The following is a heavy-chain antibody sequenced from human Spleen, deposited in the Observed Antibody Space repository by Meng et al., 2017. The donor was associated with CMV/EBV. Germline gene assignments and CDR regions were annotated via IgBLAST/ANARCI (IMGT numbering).Heavy chain of an antibody. CDR2: INHSGST. CDR1: GGSFSGYY. Sequence: AVYGGSFSGYYLSWIRQPPGKGLEWIGEINHSGSTNYNPSLKSRVTISVDTSKNQFSLKLSSVTAADTAVYYCARIYDSSGYSWFDPWGQGTLVTVSS. J-gene: IGHJ5*02. CDR3: ARIYDSSGYSWFDP. V-gene: IGHV4-34*01. D-gene: IGHD3-22*01.